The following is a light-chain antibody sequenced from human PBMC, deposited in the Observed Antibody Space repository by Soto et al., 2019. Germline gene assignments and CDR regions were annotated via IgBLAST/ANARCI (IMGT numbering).Light chain of an antibody. J-gene: IGLJ3*02. CDR1: SSDVGGYNY. CDR2: DVT. Sequence: QSALTQPRSVSGSPGQSVTISCTGTSSDVGGYNYVSWYQQHPGKAPKLIIYDVTKRPSRVPDRFSASKSGSTASLTISGLQAEDESEYYCCSYAGSYTGVFGGGTKLTVL. V-gene: IGLV2-11*01. CDR3: CSYAGSYTGV.